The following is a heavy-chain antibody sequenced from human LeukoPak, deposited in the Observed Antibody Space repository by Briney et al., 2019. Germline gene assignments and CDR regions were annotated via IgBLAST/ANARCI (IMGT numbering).Heavy chain of an antibody. J-gene: IGHJ5*02. CDR1: GFTLSVYS. V-gene: IGHV3-74*01. Sequence: PGGSLRLSCAASGFTLSVYSMHWVRQAPGKGLVWVSRINTDGSSTNYADSVKGRFTISRDSAKNTLYLQMHSPRAEDTAVYYCAREIVVAGTRAWFDPWGQGTLVTVSS. CDR2: INTDGSST. D-gene: IGHD6-19*01. CDR3: AREIVVAGTRAWFDP.